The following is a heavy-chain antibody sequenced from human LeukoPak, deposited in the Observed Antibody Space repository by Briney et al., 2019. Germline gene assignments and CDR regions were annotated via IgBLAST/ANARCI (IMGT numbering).Heavy chain of an antibody. CDR3: ARGHYYYDSSGYYDPTDAFDI. CDR2: IIPIFGTA. V-gene: IGHV1-69*05. J-gene: IGHJ3*02. D-gene: IGHD3-22*01. Sequence: SVKVSCKASGGTFNSYAISWVRQAPGQGLEWMGRIIPIFGTANYAQKFQGRVTITTDESTSTAYMELSSLRSEDTAVYYCARGHYYYDSSGYYDPTDAFDIWGQGTMVTVSS. CDR1: GGTFNSYA.